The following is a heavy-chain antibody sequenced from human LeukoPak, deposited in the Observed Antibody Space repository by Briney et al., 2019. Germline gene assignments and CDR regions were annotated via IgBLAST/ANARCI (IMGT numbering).Heavy chain of an antibody. CDR1: GFTFSAYE. J-gene: IGHJ4*02. V-gene: IGHV3-48*03. CDR3: AREGYDSSGRMLRGDY. Sequence: GGSLRLSCAASGFTFSAYEMNWVRQAPGKGLEWLSYISTSGITRYYADSVKGRFTIYRDNAKDSLYLQMNSLRAEDTAVYYCAREGYDSSGRMLRGDYWGQGTLVTVSS. D-gene: IGHD3-22*01. CDR2: ISTSGITR.